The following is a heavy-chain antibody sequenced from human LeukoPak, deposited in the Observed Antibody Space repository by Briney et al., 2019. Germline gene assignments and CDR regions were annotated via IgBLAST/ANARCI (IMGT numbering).Heavy chain of an antibody. Sequence: GASVKVSCKASGYTFTGYYMHWVRQAPGQGLEWMGWINPNSGGTNYAQKFQGRVTMTRDTSISTAYMELSRLRSDDTAVYYCARVKRVGATTYYFDYWGQGTLVTVSS. CDR2: INPNSGGT. D-gene: IGHD1-26*01. V-gene: IGHV1-2*02. CDR3: ARVKRVGATTYYFDY. CDR1: GYTFTGYY. J-gene: IGHJ4*02.